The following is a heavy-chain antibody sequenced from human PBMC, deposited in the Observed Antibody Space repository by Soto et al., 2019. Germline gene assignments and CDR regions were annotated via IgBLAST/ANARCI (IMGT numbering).Heavy chain of an antibody. V-gene: IGHV1-69*13. D-gene: IGHD2-2*02. J-gene: IGHJ6*02. CDR1: GGTFSSYA. CDR2: IIPIFGTA. Sequence: SVKISCKASGGTFSSYAISWVRQAPGQGLEWMGGIIPIFGTANYAQKFQGRVTITADESTSTAYMELSSLRSEDTAVYYCAREAPKLTPVPAPISPWVYYGMEVWGEGTKVTISS. CDR3: AREAPKLTPVPAPISPWVYYGMEV.